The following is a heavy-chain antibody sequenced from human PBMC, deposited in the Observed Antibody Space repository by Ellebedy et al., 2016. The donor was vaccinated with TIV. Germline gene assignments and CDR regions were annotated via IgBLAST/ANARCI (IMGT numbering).Heavy chain of an antibody. CDR1: GGSISSYY. D-gene: IGHD6-13*01. CDR2: IYTSGST. Sequence: MPSETLSLTCTVSGGSISSYYWSWIRQPAGKGLEWIGRIYTSGSTNYNPSLKSRVTMSVDTSKNQFSLKLSSVTAADTAVYYCARGLSSSWYSGNWFDPWGQGTLVTVSS. J-gene: IGHJ5*02. CDR3: ARGLSSSWYSGNWFDP. V-gene: IGHV4-4*07.